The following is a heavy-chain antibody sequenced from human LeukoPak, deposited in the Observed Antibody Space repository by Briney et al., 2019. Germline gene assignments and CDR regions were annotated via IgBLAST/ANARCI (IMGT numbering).Heavy chain of an antibody. Sequence: SETLSLTCTVSGGSISSSSYYWGWIRQPPGKGLEWIGSVYYSGSTYYNPSLESRVTISVDTSKDQFSLKLSSVTAADTAVYYCARPSYHDILTGYTKDYWGQGTLVTVSS. V-gene: IGHV4-39*01. CDR3: ARPSYHDILTGYTKDY. D-gene: IGHD3-9*01. CDR1: GGSISSSSYY. J-gene: IGHJ4*02. CDR2: VYYSGST.